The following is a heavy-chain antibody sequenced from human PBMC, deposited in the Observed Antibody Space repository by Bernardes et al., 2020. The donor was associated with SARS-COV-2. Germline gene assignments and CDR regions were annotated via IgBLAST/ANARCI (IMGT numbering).Heavy chain of an antibody. J-gene: IGHJ6*02. V-gene: IGHV3-66*01. Sequence: LSLTFAVYGGSFSGYYMSWVRQAPGKGLEWVSVIYSGGSTYYADSVKGRFTISRDNSKNTLYLQMNSLRAEDTAVYYCARDGYSSSFFYYYYGMDVWGQGTTVTVSS. CDR1: GGSFSGYY. D-gene: IGHD6-6*01. CDR3: ARDGYSSSFFYYYYGMDV. CDR2: IYSGGST.